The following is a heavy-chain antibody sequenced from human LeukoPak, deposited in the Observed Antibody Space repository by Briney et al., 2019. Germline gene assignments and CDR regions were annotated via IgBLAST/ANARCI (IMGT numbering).Heavy chain of an antibody. CDR2: IYHSGST. D-gene: IGHD6-13*01. CDR3: ARGRYSSSWYFDY. Sequence: PSETLSLTCAVSGGSISSGGYSWSWIPQPPGKGLEWIGYIYHSGSTYYNPSLKSRVTISIDRSKNQFSLKLSSVTAADTAVYYCARGRYSSSWYFDYWGQGTLVTVSS. CDR1: GGSISSGGYS. J-gene: IGHJ4*02. V-gene: IGHV4-30-2*01.